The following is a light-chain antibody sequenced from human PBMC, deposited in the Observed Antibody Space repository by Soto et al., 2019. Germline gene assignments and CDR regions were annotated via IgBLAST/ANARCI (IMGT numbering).Light chain of an antibody. CDR2: DVS. V-gene: IGLV2-11*01. CDR3: CSYAGRDTLYV. Sequence: QSALTQPASVSDSPGQSITISCTGTSSDVGGSNFVSWYQQHPGKAPKLMIYDVSKRPSGVPDRFSGSKSGNTASLTISGLQAEDEADYYCCSYAGRDTLYVLGTGTKVTVL. CDR1: SSDVGGSNF. J-gene: IGLJ1*01.